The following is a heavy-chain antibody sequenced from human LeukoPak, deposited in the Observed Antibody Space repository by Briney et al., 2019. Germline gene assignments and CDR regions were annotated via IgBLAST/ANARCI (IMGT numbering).Heavy chain of an antibody. CDR2: INPNSGGT. CDR3: ASTTVTTFDY. J-gene: IGHJ4*02. Sequence: ASVKVSCKASGYTFTGYYMHWVRQAPGQGLEWMGWINPNSGGTNYAQKFQGRVTMTRDTSTSTVYMELTSLRAEDTAVYYCASTTVTTFDYWGQGTLVTVSS. V-gene: IGHV1-2*02. D-gene: IGHD4-17*01. CDR1: GYTFTGYY.